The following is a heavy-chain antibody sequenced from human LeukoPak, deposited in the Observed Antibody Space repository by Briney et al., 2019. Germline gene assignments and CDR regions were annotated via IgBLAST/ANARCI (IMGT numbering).Heavy chain of an antibody. CDR1: GFTFDDYA. V-gene: IGHV3-9*03. CDR2: ISWNSGSI. D-gene: IGHD2-2*01. CDR3: AKAGGDCSSTSCSYYGDSAAYFDY. Sequence: PGRSLRLSCAASGFTFDDYAMHWVRQAPGKGLECVSGISWNSGSIGYADSVKGRFTISRDSAKNSLYLQMNSLRAEDMALYYCAKAGGDCSSTSCSYYGDSAAYFDYWGQGTLVTVSS. J-gene: IGHJ4*02.